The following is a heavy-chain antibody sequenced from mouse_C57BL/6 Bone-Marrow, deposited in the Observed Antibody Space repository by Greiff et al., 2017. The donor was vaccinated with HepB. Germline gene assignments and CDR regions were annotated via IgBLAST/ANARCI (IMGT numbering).Heavy chain of an antibody. Sequence: EVKVEESGGGLVQPGGSMKLSCVASGFTFSNYWMNWVRQSPETGLEWVAQIRLKSDNYATHYAESVKGRFTISRDDSKSSVYLQMNNLRAEDTGIYYCTVHYYYGRDYWGQGTTLTVSS. J-gene: IGHJ2*01. V-gene: IGHV6-3*01. D-gene: IGHD1-1*01. CDR3: TVHYYYGRDY. CDR2: IRLKSDNYAT. CDR1: GFTFSNYW.